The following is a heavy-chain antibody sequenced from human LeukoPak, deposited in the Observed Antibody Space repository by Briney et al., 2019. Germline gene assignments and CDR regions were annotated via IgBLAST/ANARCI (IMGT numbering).Heavy chain of an antibody. CDR1: GFTFSSYG. Sequence: PGGSLRLSCAASGFTFSSYGIHWVRQAPGERLEWVALISNDGDNKYYAESVKGRFTISRDDSKNTLYLQMHTLRLEDTAFYYCARDVGGDLDCWGQGTLVTVSS. CDR3: ARDVGGDLDC. D-gene: IGHD3-16*01. CDR2: ISNDGDNK. J-gene: IGHJ4*02. V-gene: IGHV3-30*03.